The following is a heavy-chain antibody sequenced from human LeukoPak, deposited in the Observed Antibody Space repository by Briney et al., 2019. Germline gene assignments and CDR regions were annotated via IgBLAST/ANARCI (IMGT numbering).Heavy chain of an antibody. J-gene: IGHJ4*02. V-gene: IGHV3-23*01. Sequence: PGGSLRLSCAASGFTFSSYAMSWVRQAPGKGLEWVSAISGSGGSTYYADSVKGRFTISRDNSKNTLYLQMNSLRAEDTAVYYCAKTVYDFWSGYSAGPDYWGQGTLVTVSS. D-gene: IGHD3-3*01. CDR2: ISGSGGST. CDR1: GFTFSSYA. CDR3: AKTVYDFWSGYSAGPDY.